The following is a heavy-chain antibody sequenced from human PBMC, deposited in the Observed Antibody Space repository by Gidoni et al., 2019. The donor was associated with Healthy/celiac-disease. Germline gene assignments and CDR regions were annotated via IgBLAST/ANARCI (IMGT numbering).Heavy chain of an antibody. D-gene: IGHD3-22*01. CDR1: GYSYATYW. V-gene: IGHV5-51*01. CDR3: ARQVVSDVFDI. J-gene: IGHJ3*02. Sequence: EVQLVQAGAEVKKPGESLKISCKGSGYSYATYWIGWVRQMPGKGLEWMGIIYPGDSDTRYSPAFQGQITISVDKSISTAYLQWGSLKASDTAMYYCARQVVSDVFDIWGQGTMVTVSS. CDR2: IYPGDSDT.